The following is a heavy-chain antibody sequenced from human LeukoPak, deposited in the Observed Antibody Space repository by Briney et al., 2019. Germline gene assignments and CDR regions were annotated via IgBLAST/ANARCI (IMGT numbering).Heavy chain of an antibody. D-gene: IGHD3-22*01. J-gene: IGHJ4*02. Sequence: ASVKVSCKASGGTFSSYAISWVRQAPGQGLEWMGRIIPILGIANYAQKFQGRVTITADKSTSTAYMELSSLRSEDTAVYYCARDKLYYYDSSGYKYWGQGTLVTVSS. V-gene: IGHV1-69*04. CDR3: ARDKLYYYDSSGYKY. CDR1: GGTFSSYA. CDR2: IIPILGIA.